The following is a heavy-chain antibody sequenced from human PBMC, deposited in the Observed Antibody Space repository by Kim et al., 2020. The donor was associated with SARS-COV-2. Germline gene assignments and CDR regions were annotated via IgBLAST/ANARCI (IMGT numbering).Heavy chain of an antibody. CDR2: ISSSGSTI. CDR1: GFTFSDYY. V-gene: IGHV3-11*01. CDR3: ARVDYYDSSGYYYYKKFDY. D-gene: IGHD3-22*01. J-gene: IGHJ4*02. Sequence: GGSLRLSCAASGFTFSDYYMSWIRQAPGKGLEWVSYISSSGSTIYYADSVKGRFTISRDNAKNSLYLQMNSLRAEDTAVYYCARVDYYDSSGYYYYKKFDYWGQGTLVTVSS.